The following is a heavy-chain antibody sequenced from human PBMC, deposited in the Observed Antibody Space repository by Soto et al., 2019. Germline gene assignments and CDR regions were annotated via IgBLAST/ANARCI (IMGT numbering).Heavy chain of an antibody. CDR3: ARQTHATFYDFWSGYYPYYYMDV. Sequence: SETLSLTCTVSGGSISSSSYYWGWIRQPPGKGLEWIGSIYYSGSTYYNPSLKSRVTISVDTSKNQFSLKLSSVTAADTAVYYCARQTHATFYDFWSGYYPYYYMDVWGKGTTVTVSS. CDR1: GGSISSSSYY. J-gene: IGHJ6*03. V-gene: IGHV4-39*01. D-gene: IGHD3-3*01. CDR2: IYYSGST.